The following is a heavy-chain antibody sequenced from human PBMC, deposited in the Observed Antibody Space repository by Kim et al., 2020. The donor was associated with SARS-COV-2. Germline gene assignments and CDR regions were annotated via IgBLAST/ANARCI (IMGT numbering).Heavy chain of an antibody. CDR2: ISYDGSNK. V-gene: IGHV3-30*18. D-gene: IGHD3-22*01. J-gene: IGHJ4*02. Sequence: GGSLRLSCAASGFTFSSYGMHWVRQAPGKGLEWVAVISYDGSNKYFADSVKGRFTISRDNSKNTLYLQMNSLRAEDTAVYYCAKSLAYYYDSSGYFDYWGQGTLVTVSS. CDR3: AKSLAYYYDSSGYFDY. CDR1: GFTFSSYG.